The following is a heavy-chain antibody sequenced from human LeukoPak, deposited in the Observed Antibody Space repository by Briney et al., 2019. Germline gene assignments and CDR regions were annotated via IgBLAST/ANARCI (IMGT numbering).Heavy chain of an antibody. CDR3: ARNHHFAFWSGFLLNWFDP. CDR1: GYSISSGYY. Sequence: PSETLSLTCAVSGYSISSGYYWGWIRQPPGKGLEWIGSIYHSGSTYYNPSLKSRVTIPVDTSKNQFSLTLSSVTAADTAVYYCARNHHFAFWSGFLLNWFDPWGQGTLVTVSS. CDR2: IYHSGST. J-gene: IGHJ5*02. D-gene: IGHD3-3*01. V-gene: IGHV4-38-2*01.